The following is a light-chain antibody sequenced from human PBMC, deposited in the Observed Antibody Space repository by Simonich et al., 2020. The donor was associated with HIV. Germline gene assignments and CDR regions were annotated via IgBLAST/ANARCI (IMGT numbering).Light chain of an antibody. J-gene: IGKJ5*01. CDR2: DAS. V-gene: IGKV3-11*01. CDR1: QSVSSY. Sequence: EIVMTQSPATLSVSPGERATLSCRASQSVSSYLAWYQQKPGQAPRLLIYDASNRATGIPARLSGRGSGTDFTLTISSLEPEDFAVYYCQQRSNWITFGQGTRLEIK. CDR3: QQRSNWIT.